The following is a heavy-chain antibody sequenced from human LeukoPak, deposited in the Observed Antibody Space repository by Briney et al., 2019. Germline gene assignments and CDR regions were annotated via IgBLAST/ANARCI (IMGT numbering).Heavy chain of an antibody. CDR1: GDSISSYY. J-gene: IGHJ4*02. CDR2: IYASGST. CDR3: ARGRTPTTGDY. D-gene: IGHD1-26*01. V-gene: IGHV4-4*07. Sequence: SETLSLTCTVSGDSISSYYWSWIRQPAGKGLEWLGRIYASGSTNYNPSLKSRVTMSVDTSKNQFPLKLSSVTAADTAVYYCARGRTPTTGDYWGQGTLVTVSS.